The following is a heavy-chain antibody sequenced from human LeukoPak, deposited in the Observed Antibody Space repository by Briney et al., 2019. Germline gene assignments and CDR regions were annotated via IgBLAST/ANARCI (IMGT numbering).Heavy chain of an antibody. CDR2: VKGDGSFT. J-gene: IGHJ4*02. D-gene: IGHD5-24*01. Sequence: GGSLRLSCAASGVTFRNYLMHWVRQAPGKGLVWVSRVKGDGSFTDYADSVKGRFTISRDNAKNTLYLQMYSLRAEDTAAYYCVRDGDDYNFDYWGQGSLVTVSS. V-gene: IGHV3-74*01. CDR3: VRDGDDYNFDY. CDR1: GVTFRNYL.